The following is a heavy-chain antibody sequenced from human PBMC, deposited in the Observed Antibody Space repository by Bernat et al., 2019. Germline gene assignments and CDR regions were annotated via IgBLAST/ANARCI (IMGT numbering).Heavy chain of an antibody. D-gene: IGHD6-19*01. V-gene: IGHV1-3*01. Sequence: QVQLVQSGAAVKKPGASVKVSCKASGYTFTDYTIHWVRQAPGQGLEWMGWINAGNGDTRYSQKFQGRVTITRDTSATTVFMELISLRSEDTAVYYCARGGSAWVGWGQGTLVTVSS. CDR2: INAGNGDT. CDR3: ARGGSAWVG. CDR1: GYTFTDYT. J-gene: IGHJ4*02.